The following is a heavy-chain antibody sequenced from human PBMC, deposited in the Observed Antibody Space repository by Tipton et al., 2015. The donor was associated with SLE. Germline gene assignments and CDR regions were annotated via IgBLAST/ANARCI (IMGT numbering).Heavy chain of an antibody. Sequence: SLRLSCEASGITVSRNFMSWVRQAPGKGLEWVANIKQDGSEKYYVDSVKGRFTISRDNSKNTVFLQMISLRVEDTAVYYCARGGYYDNSGYSGLFGYWGQGTLVSVSS. J-gene: IGHJ4*02. CDR3: ARGGYYDNSGYSGLFGY. V-gene: IGHV3-7*01. CDR2: IKQDGSEK. CDR1: GITVSRNF. D-gene: IGHD3-22*01.